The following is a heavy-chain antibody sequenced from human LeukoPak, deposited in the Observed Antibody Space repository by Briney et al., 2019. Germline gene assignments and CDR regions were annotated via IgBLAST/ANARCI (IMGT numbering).Heavy chain of an antibody. J-gene: IGHJ4*02. D-gene: IGHD3-10*01. V-gene: IGHV3-23*01. CDR2: ISGSGGST. CDR1: GFTFSSYA. Sequence: PGGSLRLSCAASGFTFSSYAMGWVRQAPGKGLEWVSAISGSGGSTYYADSVKGRFTISRDNSKNTLYLQMNSLRAEDTAVDYCAKASGYYYGSGSYPPLDYWGQGTLVTVSS. CDR3: AKASGYYYGSGSYPPLDY.